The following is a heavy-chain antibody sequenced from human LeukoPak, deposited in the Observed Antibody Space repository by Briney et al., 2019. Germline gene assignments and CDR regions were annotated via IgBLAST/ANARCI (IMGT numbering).Heavy chain of an antibody. Sequence: GGSLRLSCAASGFTFNNFWMNWVRQAPGKGLEWVAVISYDGSNKYYADSVKGRFTISRDNSKNTLYLQMNSLRAEDTAVYYCAKGLRLYSSSWTAFDYWGQGTLVTVSS. CDR1: GFTFNNFW. V-gene: IGHV3-30*18. CDR3: AKGLRLYSSSWTAFDY. D-gene: IGHD6-13*01. J-gene: IGHJ4*02. CDR2: ISYDGSNK.